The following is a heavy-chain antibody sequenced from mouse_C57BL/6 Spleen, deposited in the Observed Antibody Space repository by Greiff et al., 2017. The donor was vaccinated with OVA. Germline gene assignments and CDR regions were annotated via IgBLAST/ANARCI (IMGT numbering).Heavy chain of an antibody. CDR3: AGEAYAMDD. D-gene: IGHD3-2*02. CDR2: IDPEDGET. Sequence: EVQLQQSGAELVKPGASVKLSCTASGYTFKDYYMHWVKQRPGQGLEWIGRIDPEDGETKYDPKFQGKATITADTSSNTAYLQLSSLTSEDTAVYYCAGEAYAMDDWGQGTTVTVSS. CDR1: GYTFKDYY. J-gene: IGHJ4*01. V-gene: IGHV14-2*01.